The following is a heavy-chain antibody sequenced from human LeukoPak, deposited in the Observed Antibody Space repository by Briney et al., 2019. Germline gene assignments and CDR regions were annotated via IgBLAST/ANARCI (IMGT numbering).Heavy chain of an antibody. CDR1: GFTVSGVY. D-gene: IGHD2-21*02. J-gene: IGHJ4*02. CDR3: AKEGAYCGGDCNLAYFDY. Sequence: GGSLRLSCAASGFTVSGVYMSWVRQAPGKGLECVSIIYRAGSTYYADSVKGRFTISRDNSKNTLYLQMHSLRAEDTAVYYCAKEGAYCGGDCNLAYFDYWGQGTLVTVSS. CDR2: IYRAGST. V-gene: IGHV3-53*01.